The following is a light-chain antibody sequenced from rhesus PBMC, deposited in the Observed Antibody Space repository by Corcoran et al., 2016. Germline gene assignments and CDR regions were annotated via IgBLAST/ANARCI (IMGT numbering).Light chain of an antibody. CDR1: ENVNNY. V-gene: IGKV1-74*01. CDR3: QHNYDTPLT. Sequence: DIQMTQSPSSLSASVGDRVTITCRTSENVNNYLNWYQQKPGKAPKLLIYQASTLQSGVPSRFSGRGSGTDYTFTIRSLQSEDVATYYCQHNYDTPLTFGGGTKVEIK. J-gene: IGKJ4*01. CDR2: QAS.